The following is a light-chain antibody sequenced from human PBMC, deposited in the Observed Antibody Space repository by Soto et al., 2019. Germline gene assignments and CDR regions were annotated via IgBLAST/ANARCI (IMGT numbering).Light chain of an antibody. CDR3: LLFRGSPT. CDR1: QSVSNS. Sequence: EIVLPQSPATLSLSPGERATLSCWASQSVSNSLAWYQQRPGQSPRLLIYDVSTRASGIPDRFSGSGVGTDFTLTVTRLEPEDCAVYYCLLFRGSPTFGPGSRVHI. J-gene: IGKJ3*01. V-gene: IGKV3-11*01. CDR2: DVS.